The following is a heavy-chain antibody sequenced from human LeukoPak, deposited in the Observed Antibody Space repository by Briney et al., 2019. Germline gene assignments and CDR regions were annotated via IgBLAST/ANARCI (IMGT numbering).Heavy chain of an antibody. CDR1: GGTFSSYA. D-gene: IGHD3-9*01. CDR2: IIPIFGTA. J-gene: IGHJ6*02. Sequence: SVKVSCKASGGTFSSYAISWVRQAPGQGLEWMGGIIPIFGTANYAQKFQGRVTITADESTSTAYMELSSLRSEDTAVYYCARVLRYFDWLLPYYYYGMDVWGQGTTVTVSS. CDR3: ARVLRYFDWLLPYYYYGMDV. V-gene: IGHV1-69*01.